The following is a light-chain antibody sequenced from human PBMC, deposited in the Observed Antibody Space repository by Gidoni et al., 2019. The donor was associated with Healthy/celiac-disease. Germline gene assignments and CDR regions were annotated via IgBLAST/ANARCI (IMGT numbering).Light chain of an antibody. J-gene: IGKJ4*01. CDR3: QQSYSTPPVT. CDR1: QSISSY. V-gene: IGKV1-39*01. CDR2: AAS. Sequence: DIQMTQSPSSLSASVGDRVTITCRASQSISSYLNWYQQKPGKAPKRLIYAASSLQSGVPSRFSGSGSGTDFTLTISSLQPEDFATYYCQQSYSTPPVTFGGXTKVEIK.